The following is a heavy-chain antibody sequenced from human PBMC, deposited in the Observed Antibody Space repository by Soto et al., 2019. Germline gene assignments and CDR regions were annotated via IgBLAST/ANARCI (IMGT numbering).Heavy chain of an antibody. CDR3: ASSSWFLVNYYYGMDV. CDR2: ISAYNGNT. V-gene: IGHV1-18*01. D-gene: IGHD6-13*01. Sequence: VQLVQSGAEVKKPGASVKVSCKASGYTFTSYGISWVRQAPGQGLAWMGWISAYNGNTNYAQKLQGRVTMTTDTPTSTAYMELRSLRSDDTAVYYCASSSWFLVNYYYGMDVWGQGTTVTVSS. J-gene: IGHJ6*02. CDR1: GYTFTSYG.